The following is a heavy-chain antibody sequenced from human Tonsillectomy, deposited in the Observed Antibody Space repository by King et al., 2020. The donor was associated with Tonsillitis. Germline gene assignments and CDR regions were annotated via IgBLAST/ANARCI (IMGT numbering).Heavy chain of an antibody. J-gene: IGHJ4*02. V-gene: IGHV5-51*03. CDR1: GYSFTSYW. Sequence: GQLVQSGAEVKQPGESLKISCKGSGYSFTSYWIGWVRQMPGKGLEWMGVIYPGDSDARYSPSFQGQVTISADKSISTAYLRWSSLKASDTAMYYCARIPVSDYDSTGSYSYFDYWGQGTLVTVSS. CDR2: IYPGDSDA. D-gene: IGHD3-22*01. CDR3: ARIPVSDYDSTGSYSYFDY.